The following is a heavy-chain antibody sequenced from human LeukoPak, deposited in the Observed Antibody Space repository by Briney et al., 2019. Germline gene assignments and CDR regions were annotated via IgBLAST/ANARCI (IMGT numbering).Heavy chain of an antibody. CDR3: ARLGYQLPLDY. CDR2: IYYSGST. J-gene: IGHJ4*02. D-gene: IGHD2-2*01. CDR1: GGSISSSSYY. V-gene: IGHV4-39*01. Sequence: SETLSLTCTVSGGSISSSSYYWGWIRQPPGKGLEWIGSIYYSGSTYYNPSLKSRVTISVDTSKNQFSLKLSSVTAADTAVYYCARLGYQLPLDYWGQGTLVTVSS.